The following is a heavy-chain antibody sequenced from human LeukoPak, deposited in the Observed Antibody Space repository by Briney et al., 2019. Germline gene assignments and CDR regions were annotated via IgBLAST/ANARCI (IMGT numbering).Heavy chain of an antibody. CDR3: ARGGRGYSSVYFDY. CDR1: GFTFSSSW. CDR2: INSDGSST. V-gene: IGHV3-74*01. D-gene: IGHD5-18*01. Sequence: PGGSLRLSCAASGFTFSSSWMHWVRQPPGKGLVWVSRINSDGSSTTYADSVKGRFTISRDNAKNSLYLQMNSLRAEDTAVYYCARGGRGYSSVYFDYWGQGTLVTVSS. J-gene: IGHJ4*02.